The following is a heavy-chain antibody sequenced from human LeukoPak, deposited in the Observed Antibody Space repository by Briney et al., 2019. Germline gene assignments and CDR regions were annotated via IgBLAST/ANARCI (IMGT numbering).Heavy chain of an antibody. CDR2: INHSGST. V-gene: IGHV4-34*01. CDR3: ARALRAAHRLDY. D-gene: IGHD6-6*01. CDR1: GGSFSGYY. J-gene: IGHJ4*02. Sequence: SETLSLTCAVYGGSFSGYYWSWIRQPPGKGLEWIGEINHSGSTNYNPSLKSRVTISVDTSKNQFSLKLSSVTAADTAVYYCARALRAAHRLDYWGQGTLVTVSP.